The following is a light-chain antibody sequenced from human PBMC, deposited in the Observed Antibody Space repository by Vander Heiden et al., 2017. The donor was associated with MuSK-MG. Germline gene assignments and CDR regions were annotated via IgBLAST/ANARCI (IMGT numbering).Light chain of an antibody. J-gene: IGLJ3*02. CDR1: STNIGRYA. CDR3: STSDYSRSGWV. V-gene: IGLV1-44*01. CDR2: GNS. Sequence: QSAPTQEASVSGTVGPKVTLSCSGHSTNIGRYAVCWYQQISHGAPKPVIFGNSLPSGIPDRFSGSKYGTTASLTIPGLQPEEEADYYCSTSDYSRSGWVFGGGTKLTVL.